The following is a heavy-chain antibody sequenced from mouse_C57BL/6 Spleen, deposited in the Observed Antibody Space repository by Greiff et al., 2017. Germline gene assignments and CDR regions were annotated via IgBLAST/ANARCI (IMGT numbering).Heavy chain of an antibody. CDR2: IWSGGST. CDR1: GFSLTSYG. Sequence: QVQLKESGPGLVQPSQSLSITCTVSGFSLTSYGVHWVRQSPGKGLEWLGVIWSGGSTDYNAAFISRLSISKDNSKSQVFFKMNSLQADDTAIYYCARNWDGSSFYYYAMDYWGQGTSVTVSS. CDR3: ARNWDGSSFYYYAMDY. V-gene: IGHV2-2*01. J-gene: IGHJ4*01. D-gene: IGHD1-1*01.